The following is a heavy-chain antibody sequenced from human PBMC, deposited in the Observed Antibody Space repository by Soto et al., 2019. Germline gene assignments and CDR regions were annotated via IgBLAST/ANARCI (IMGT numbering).Heavy chain of an antibody. CDR3: ARAPHFWSGYSGEYGMDV. J-gene: IGHJ6*02. Sequence: QVQLVQSGAEVKKPGASVKVSCKASGYTFTGYYMHWVRQAPGQGLEWMGWSNTNSGGTNYAQKVQGWVTMTRDTSISTAYMELSRLRSDDTAVYYCARAPHFWSGYSGEYGMDVWGQGTTVTVSS. CDR2: SNTNSGGT. V-gene: IGHV1-2*04. D-gene: IGHD3-3*01. CDR1: GYTFTGYY.